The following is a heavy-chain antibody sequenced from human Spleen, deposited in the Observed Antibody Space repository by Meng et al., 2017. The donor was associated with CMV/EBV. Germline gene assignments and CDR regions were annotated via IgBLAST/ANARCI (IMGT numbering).Heavy chain of an antibody. V-gene: IGHV1-2*02. Sequence: ASVKVSCKASGYTFTAHYFHWVRQAPGQGLEWMGWINPNSGGTNYAQNFQGRVTMTRDTSIGTAYMDLRRLKSDDTAVYYCARGVLKIFGVIIMSKRNWFDPWGQGTLVTVSS. CDR3: ARGVLKIFGVIIMSKRNWFDP. J-gene: IGHJ5*02. D-gene: IGHD3-3*01. CDR2: INPNSGGT. CDR1: GYTFTAHY.